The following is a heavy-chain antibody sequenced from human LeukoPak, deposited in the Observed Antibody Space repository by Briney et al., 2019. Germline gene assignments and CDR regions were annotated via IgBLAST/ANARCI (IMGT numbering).Heavy chain of an antibody. CDR2: ISYDGSNK. V-gene: IGHV3-30-3*01. Sequence: GGSLRLSCAASGFTFSSYAMHWVRQAPGKGLEWVAVISYDGSNKYYADSVKGRFTISRDSSKNTLYLQMNSLRAEDTAVYYCAREGATRALDIWGQGTMVTVSS. CDR3: AREGATRALDI. CDR1: GFTFSSYA. J-gene: IGHJ3*02. D-gene: IGHD1-26*01.